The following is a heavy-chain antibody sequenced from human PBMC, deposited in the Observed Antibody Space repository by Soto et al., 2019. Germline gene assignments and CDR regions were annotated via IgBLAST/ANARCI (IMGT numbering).Heavy chain of an antibody. CDR2: ISSSGTVT. J-gene: IGHJ5*02. D-gene: IGHD6-6*01. CDR3: ARKGPRAARPNH. CDR1: GFTFRDYD. V-gene: IGHV3-11*01. Sequence: QVQLVESGGGLVRPGGSLRLSCAASGFTFRDYDMSWIRHAPGKGLEWVSCISSSGTVTNYADSVKGRFTISRDNAQNSLYGEMNSLRVEDTAVYYCARKGPRAARPNHWGQGTLVTVSS.